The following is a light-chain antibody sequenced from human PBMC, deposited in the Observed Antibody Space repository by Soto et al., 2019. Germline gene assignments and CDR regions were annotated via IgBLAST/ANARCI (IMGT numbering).Light chain of an antibody. J-gene: IGLJ1*01. CDR2: TSD. V-gene: IGLV1-44*01. CDR3: ATWDDSLYGYV. CDR1: NSNIGNNK. Sequence: QSVLTQPPSASGTPGQRVTISCSGSNSNIGNNKVSWYQQLPGTAPKLLIHTSDQRPSGVPDRFSGSKSGTSASLAISGLQSEDEADYYCATWDDSLYGYVFGAGTKVTVL.